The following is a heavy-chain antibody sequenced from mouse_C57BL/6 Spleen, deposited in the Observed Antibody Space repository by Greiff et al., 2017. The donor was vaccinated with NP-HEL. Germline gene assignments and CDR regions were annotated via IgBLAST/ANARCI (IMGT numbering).Heavy chain of an antibody. J-gene: IGHJ3*01. V-gene: IGHV14-3*01. CDR1: GFNIKNTY. Sequence: VHVKQSVAELVRPGASVKLSCTASGFNIKNTYMHWVKQRPEQGLEWIGRIDPANGNTKYAPKFQGKATITADTSSNTAYLQLSSLTSEDTAIYYCARGGSSGYSWFAYWGQGTLVTVSA. CDR2: IDPANGNT. CDR3: ARGGSSGYSWFAY. D-gene: IGHD3-2*02.